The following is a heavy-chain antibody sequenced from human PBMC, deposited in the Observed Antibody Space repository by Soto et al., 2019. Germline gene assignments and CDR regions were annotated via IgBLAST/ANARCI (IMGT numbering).Heavy chain of an antibody. CDR2: ISDDGSNK. V-gene: IGHV3-30*03. Sequence: WGSLRLSCAASGFTFKTYGIRVFRHSPCKGLEWVAVISDDGSNKYNIASVEGRFTISRDNSKNTLSLQMNSLRDEDTAVYYCARGGGYSYGTNDAFDIWGQGTMVTVSS. D-gene: IGHD5-18*01. CDR3: ARGGGYSYGTNDAFDI. CDR1: GFTFKTYG. J-gene: IGHJ3*02.